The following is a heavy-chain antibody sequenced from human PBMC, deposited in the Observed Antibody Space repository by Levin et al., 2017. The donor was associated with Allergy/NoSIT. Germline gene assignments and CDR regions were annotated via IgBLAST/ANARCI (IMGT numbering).Heavy chain of an antibody. D-gene: IGHD1-14*01. Sequence: PGGSLRLSCAASGFTFSSYSMNWVRQAPGKGLEWVSYISSSSSTIYYADSVKGRFTISRDNAKNSLYLQMNSLRDEDTAVYYCARSRNPGRLYYFDYWGQGTLVTVSS. CDR1: GFTFSSYS. CDR2: ISSSSSTI. CDR3: ARSRNPGRLYYFDY. V-gene: IGHV3-48*02. J-gene: IGHJ4*02.